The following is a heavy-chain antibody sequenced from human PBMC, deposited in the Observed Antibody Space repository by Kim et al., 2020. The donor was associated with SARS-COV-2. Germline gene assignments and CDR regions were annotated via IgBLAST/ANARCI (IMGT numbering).Heavy chain of an antibody. J-gene: IGHJ4*02. CDR3: ARPTIPYCGGDCYRGAAFDY. D-gene: IGHD2-21*02. CDR2: INAGNGNT. Sequence: ASVKVSCKASGYTFTSYAMHWVRQAPGQRLEWMGWINAGNGNTKYSQKFQGRVTITRDTSASTAYMELSSLRSEDTALYYCARPTIPYCGGDCYRGAAFDYWGQGTLVTVSS. V-gene: IGHV1-3*01. CDR1: GYTFTSYA.